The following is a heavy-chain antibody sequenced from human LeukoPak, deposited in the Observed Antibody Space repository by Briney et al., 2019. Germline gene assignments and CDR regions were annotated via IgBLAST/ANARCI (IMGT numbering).Heavy chain of an antibody. CDR1: GFTVSSNY. CDR3: AKDLNGYYDILTIGS. D-gene: IGHD3-9*01. V-gene: IGHV3-53*05. Sequence: PGGSLRLSCAASGFTVSSNYMSWVRQAPGKGLEWVSVIYSGGSTYYADSVKGRFTISRDNSKNTLYLQMNSLRAEDTAVYYCAKDLNGYYDILTIGSWGQGTLVTVSS. CDR2: IYSGGST. J-gene: IGHJ5*02.